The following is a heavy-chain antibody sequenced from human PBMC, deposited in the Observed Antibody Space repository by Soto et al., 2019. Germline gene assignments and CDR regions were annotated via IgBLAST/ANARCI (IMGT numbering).Heavy chain of an antibody. D-gene: IGHD2-15*01. CDR2: TSAYNGNT. J-gene: IGHJ4*01. CDR1: GYAFTSYG. CDR3: ARVRYCSGGSCPHGDY. Sequence: ASETASCKASGYAFTSYGISWGRQPPGQGLEGVGWTSAYNGNTNYAQKLQGRVTMTTDTSTSTAYMELRSLRSDYTSVYYCARVRYCSGGSCPHGDYWG. V-gene: IGHV1-18*01.